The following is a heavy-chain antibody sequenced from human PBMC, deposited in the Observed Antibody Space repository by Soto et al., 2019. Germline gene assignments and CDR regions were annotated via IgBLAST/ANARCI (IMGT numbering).Heavy chain of an antibody. CDR2: IIPALGIP. CDR1: GGTLNTYT. Sequence: QVQLVQSGPQVKKPGSSVKVSCKASGGTLNTYTISWVRQAPRQGFEWMGRIIPALGIPNYAQKFQGRVTMTADKSTNTAYMALTSLRSDDTAIYYCMSNYASGTNDNYFDPWGQGTLVTVSS. CDR3: MSNYASGTNDNYFDP. J-gene: IGHJ5*02. D-gene: IGHD3-10*01. V-gene: IGHV1-69*02.